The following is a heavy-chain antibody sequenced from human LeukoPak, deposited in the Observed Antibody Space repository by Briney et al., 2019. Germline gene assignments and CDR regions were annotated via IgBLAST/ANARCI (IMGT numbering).Heavy chain of an antibody. D-gene: IGHD3-9*01. CDR2: ISAYNGNT. Sequence: VASVKVSCKASGYTFTSYGISWVRQAPGQGLEWMGWISAYNGNTNYAQKLQGRVTMTTDTSASTAYMELSSLRSEDTAVYYCARDLGPLRYFDWLSDYYYYGMDVWGQGTTVTVSS. CDR1: GYTFTSYG. V-gene: IGHV1-18*01. CDR3: ARDLGPLRYFDWLSDYYYYGMDV. J-gene: IGHJ6*02.